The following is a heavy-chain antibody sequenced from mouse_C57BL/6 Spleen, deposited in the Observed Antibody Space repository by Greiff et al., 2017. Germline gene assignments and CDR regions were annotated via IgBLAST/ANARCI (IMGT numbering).Heavy chain of an antibody. D-gene: IGHD1-1*02. CDR1: GYAFSSSW. V-gene: IGHV1-82*01. CDR2: IYPGDGET. Sequence: QVQLQQSGPELVKPGASVKISCKASGYAFSSSWMNWVKQRPGKGLEWIGRIYPGDGETNYNGKFKGKATLTADKSSSTAYMRLSSLTAEDSAVYVSTRWYCFAYWGQGTLVTVSA. J-gene: IGHJ3*01. CDR3: TRWYCFAY.